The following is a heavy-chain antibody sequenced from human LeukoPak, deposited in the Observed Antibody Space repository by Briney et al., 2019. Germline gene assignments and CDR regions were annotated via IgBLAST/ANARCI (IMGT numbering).Heavy chain of an antibody. CDR1: GYTFTSYY. CDR2: INPNSGGT. D-gene: IGHD3-9*01. J-gene: IGHJ3*02. Sequence: ASVKVSCKASGYTFTSYYMHWVRQAPGQGLEWMGWINPNSGGTNYAQKFRGRVTMTRDTSISTAYMEVSRLRSDDTAVYYCARDFDWPYSNGFDIWGQGTMVTVSS. V-gene: IGHV1-2*02. CDR3: ARDFDWPYSNGFDI.